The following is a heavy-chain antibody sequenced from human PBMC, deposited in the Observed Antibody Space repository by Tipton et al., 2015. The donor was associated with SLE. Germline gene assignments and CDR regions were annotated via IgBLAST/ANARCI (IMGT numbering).Heavy chain of an antibody. J-gene: IGHJ3*01. D-gene: IGHD7-27*01. CDR1: GFSVRSNY. Sequence: SLRLSCAVSGFSVRSNYMSWVRQAPGKGLEWVSVLYSSGATYYTDSVKGRFTISRHNSKNTLFLQMNNLRVGDTALYYCAKWKRFNWASGDAFDLWGPGTMVTVSS. CDR2: LYSSGAT. V-gene: IGHV3-53*04. CDR3: AKWKRFNWASGDAFDL.